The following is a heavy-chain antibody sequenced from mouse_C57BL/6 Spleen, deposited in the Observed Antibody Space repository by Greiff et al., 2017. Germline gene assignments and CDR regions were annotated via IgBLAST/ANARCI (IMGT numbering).Heavy chain of an antibody. D-gene: IGHD2-2*01. CDR3: ARTDYYGYDWFAD. CDR2: INPNNGGT. J-gene: IGHJ3*01. V-gene: IGHV1-26*01. Sequence: EVQLQQSGPELVKPGASVKISCKASGYTFTDYYMNWVKQSHGKSLEWIGDINPNNGGTSYNQKFKGKATLTVDKSSSTAYMELRSLTSEDSAVYYCARTDYYGYDWFADWGQGTMVTVSA. CDR1: GYTFTDYY.